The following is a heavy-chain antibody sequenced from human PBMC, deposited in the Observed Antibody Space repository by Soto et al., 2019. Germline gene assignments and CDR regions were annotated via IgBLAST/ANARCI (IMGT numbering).Heavy chain of an antibody. CDR1: GFTFSSYW. CDR2: INSDGSST. Sequence: AGGSLRLSCATSGFTFSSYWMHWVRQAPGKGLVWVSRINSDGSSTSYADSVKGRFTISRDNAKNTLYLQMNSLRAEDTAVYYCARDRRVVALDYWGQGTLVTVSS. V-gene: IGHV3-74*01. D-gene: IGHD3-22*01. CDR3: ARDRRVVALDY. J-gene: IGHJ4*02.